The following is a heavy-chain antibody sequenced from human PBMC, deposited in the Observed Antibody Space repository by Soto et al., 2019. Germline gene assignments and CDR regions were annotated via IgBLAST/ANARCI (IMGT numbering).Heavy chain of an antibody. Sequence: GGSLRLSCAASGFTFSDYYMSWIRQAPGKGLEWVSYISSGGTTIYYADSVKGRFTISRDDAKNSLFLQMNSLRPEDTAVYFCATKGGGYYFQFDPWGQGTLVTVSS. J-gene: IGHJ5*02. D-gene: IGHD3-22*01. V-gene: IGHV3-11*01. CDR2: ISSGGTTI. CDR1: GFTFSDYY. CDR3: ATKGGGYYFQFDP.